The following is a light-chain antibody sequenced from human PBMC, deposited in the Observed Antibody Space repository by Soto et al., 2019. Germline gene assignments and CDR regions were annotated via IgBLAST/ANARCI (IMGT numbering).Light chain of an antibody. CDR2: EVN. CDR1: SSDVGGYNY. V-gene: IGLV2-14*01. CDR3: SSYTSSSPYV. Sequence: QSALTQPASVSGSPGQSITISCTGTSSDVGGYNYVSWYQQHPGKAPKLMIYEVNNRPSGVSHRFSGSKSGNTASLTISGLQAEDEADYYCSSYTSSSPYVFGTGTKVTVL. J-gene: IGLJ1*01.